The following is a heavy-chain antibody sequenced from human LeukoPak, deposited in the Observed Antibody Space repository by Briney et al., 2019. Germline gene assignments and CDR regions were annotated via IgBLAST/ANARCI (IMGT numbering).Heavy chain of an antibody. CDR2: MNPNT. CDR3: AKGGTMVRGVNPLGDYGMDV. Sequence: ASVKVSCKDSGYTFASYDINWVRQATGQGLEWMGWMNPNTGYAQNFQGRVTMIRDTSISTAYMELRSLRSEDTAVYYCAKGGTMVRGVNPLGDYGMDVWGQGTTVTVSS. J-gene: IGHJ6*02. V-gene: IGHV1-8*01. D-gene: IGHD3-10*01. CDR1: GYTFASYD.